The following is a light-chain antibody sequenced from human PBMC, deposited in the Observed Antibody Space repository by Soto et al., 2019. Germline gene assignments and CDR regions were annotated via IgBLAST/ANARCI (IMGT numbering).Light chain of an antibody. V-gene: IGKV3-15*01. CDR3: QQDYNWPPG. Sequence: EIVMTQSPATLSVSPGERATLSCRASQSVSSNLAWYQQKPGQAPRLLIYGASTRATGIPARFSGSGSGTEFTLTISSLQSEDFAVYYCQQDYNWPPGFGPGTKVDIK. J-gene: IGKJ3*01. CDR1: QSVSSN. CDR2: GAS.